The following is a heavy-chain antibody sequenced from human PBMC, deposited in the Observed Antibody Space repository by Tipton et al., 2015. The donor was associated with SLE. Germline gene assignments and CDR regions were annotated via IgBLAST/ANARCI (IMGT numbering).Heavy chain of an antibody. CDR3: ARIRAVAGHFQH. J-gene: IGHJ1*01. CDR1: GGSISSYY. CDR2: IYYSGST. D-gene: IGHD6-19*01. V-gene: IGHV4-59*12. Sequence: TLSLTCTVSGGSISSYYWSWIRQPPGKGLEWIGYIYYSGSTNYNPSLKSRVTISVDTSKNQFSLKLSSVTAADTAVYYCARIRAVAGHFQHWGQGTLVTVSS.